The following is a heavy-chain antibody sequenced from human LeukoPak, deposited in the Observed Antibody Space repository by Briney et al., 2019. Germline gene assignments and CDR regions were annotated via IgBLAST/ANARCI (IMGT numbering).Heavy chain of an antibody. V-gene: IGHV4-38-2*02. CDR1: GYSISSGYY. J-gene: IGHJ6*03. CDR2: IYHSGST. CDR3: ARVGDSSGYLLAGYYYMDV. D-gene: IGHD3-22*01. Sequence: SETLSLTCTVSGYSISSGYYWGWIRQPPGKGLEWIGSIYHSGSTYYNPSLKSRVTISVDTSKNQFSLKLSSVTAADTAVYYCARVGDSSGYLLAGYYYMDVWGKGTTVTVSS.